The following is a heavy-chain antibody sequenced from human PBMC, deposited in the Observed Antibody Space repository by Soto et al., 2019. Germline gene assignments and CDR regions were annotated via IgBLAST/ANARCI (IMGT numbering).Heavy chain of an antibody. D-gene: IGHD3-10*01. CDR2: FFYGGTT. CDR1: GGSISGYY. V-gene: IGHV4-39*01. J-gene: IGHJ4*02. Sequence: SETLSLTCTVSGGSISGYYWTWIRQPPGKGLEWVGSFFYGGTTDYNPSLKSRLTMSLDTSKNHFSLKLRSVTAADTAVYYCARHRGPAPVYWGQGTLVTVSS. CDR3: ARHRGPAPVY.